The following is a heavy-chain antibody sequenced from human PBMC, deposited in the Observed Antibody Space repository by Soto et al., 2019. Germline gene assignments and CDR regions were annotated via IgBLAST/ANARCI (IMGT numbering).Heavy chain of an antibody. V-gene: IGHV4-59*01. J-gene: IGHJ6*02. Sequence: PSETLSLTCNVSCGSISDFYWSWIRQPPGKRLEWIGYLYYTGSTNYNPALKSRVTISLDTSKNQFSLKVRSVTAADTAVYYCARGGGYDFRSSQAPPIDVWGQGTTVTVSS. CDR3: ARGGGYDFRSSQAPPIDV. D-gene: IGHD3-3*01. CDR1: CGSISDFY. CDR2: LYYTGST.